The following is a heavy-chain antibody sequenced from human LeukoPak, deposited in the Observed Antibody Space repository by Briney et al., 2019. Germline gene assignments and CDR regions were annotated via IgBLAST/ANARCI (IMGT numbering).Heavy chain of an antibody. CDR1: GYTFTGYY. CDR3: AREAPFGDYGEYGLIAARCMDV. CDR2: INPNSGGT. D-gene: IGHD4-17*01. J-gene: IGHJ6*02. V-gene: IGHV1-2*02. Sequence: ASVKVSCKASGYTFTGYYMHWVRQAPGQGLGWMGWINPNSGGTNYAQKFQGRVTMTRDTSISTAYMELSRLRSDDTAVYYCAREAPFGDYGEYGLIAARCMDVWGQGTTVTVSS.